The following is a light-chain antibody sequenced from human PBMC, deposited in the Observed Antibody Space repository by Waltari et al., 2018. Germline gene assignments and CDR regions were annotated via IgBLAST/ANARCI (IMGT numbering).Light chain of an antibody. J-gene: IGLJ3*02. V-gene: IGLV2-14*01. CDR3: SSFTSANTLL. CDR2: EVS. Sequence: QSALTQPASVSGSPGQSITISCTGTSSDIGAYKYVSWYQQYPDKAPKLIIYEVSNRPAGVSNRFSGSKSGNTASLSISGLQSEDESDYYCSSFTSANTLLFCGGTKLTVL. CDR1: SSDIGAYKY.